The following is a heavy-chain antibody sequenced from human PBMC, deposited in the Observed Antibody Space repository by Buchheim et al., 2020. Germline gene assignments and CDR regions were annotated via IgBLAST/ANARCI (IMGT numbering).Heavy chain of an antibody. CDR2: ISSSSSYI. V-gene: IGHV3-21*01. Sequence: EVQLVESGGGLVKPGGSLRLSCAASGFTFSSYSMNWVRQAPGKGLEWVSSISSSSSYIYYADSVKGRFTISRDNAKNSLYLQMNSLRAEDTAVYYCARDRAASGGGKYYFDYWGQGTL. CDR3: ARDRAASGGGKYYFDY. J-gene: IGHJ4*02. D-gene: IGHD2-15*01. CDR1: GFTFSSYS.